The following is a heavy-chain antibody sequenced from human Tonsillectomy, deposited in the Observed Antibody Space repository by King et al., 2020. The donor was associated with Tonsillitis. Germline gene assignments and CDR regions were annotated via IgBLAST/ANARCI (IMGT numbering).Heavy chain of an antibody. CDR2: INRSGDST. Sequence: QLVQSGGGLVRPGGSLRLSCAASGFTFANYAMGWVRQAPGRGLQWVSTINRSGDSTYYADSVKGRFTVSRDNSENTVYLQMNRLRAEDTAVYYCAIRTYYYNSRGAVDIWGQGTVVTVSS. CDR1: GFTFANYA. CDR3: AIRTYYYNSRGAVDI. J-gene: IGHJ3*02. V-gene: IGHV3-23*04. D-gene: IGHD3-10*01.